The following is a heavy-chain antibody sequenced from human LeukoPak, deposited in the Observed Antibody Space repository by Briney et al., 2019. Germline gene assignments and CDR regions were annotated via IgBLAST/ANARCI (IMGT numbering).Heavy chain of an antibody. D-gene: IGHD2-21*02. CDR3: AKAVVTGRFPLDV. J-gene: IGHJ6*02. Sequence: GGSLRLSCAASGFTFSSSAMSWVRQAPGKGLEWVSAISNNGGYTYYADSVQGRFTISRDNSKNTLYLLMNSLRADDTAVYYCAKAVVTGRFPLDVWGQGTTVTVSS. CDR2: ISNNGGYT. CDR1: GFTFSSSA. V-gene: IGHV3-23*01.